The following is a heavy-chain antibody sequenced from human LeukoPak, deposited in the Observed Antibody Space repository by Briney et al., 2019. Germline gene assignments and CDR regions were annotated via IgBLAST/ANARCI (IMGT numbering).Heavy chain of an antibody. V-gene: IGHV3-30*02. CDR3: AKDHCSRTTCHGSPGY. J-gene: IGHJ4*02. Sequence: PGGSLRLSCVASGFTFSNYGIHWVRQAPGKGMEWLALIQYDGDEKYYADSVKGRFTISRDNSKNTLYLQIISLRTEDTAVYYCAKDHCSRTTCHGSPGYWGQGTLVTVSS. CDR1: GFTFSNYG. D-gene: IGHD2-2*01. CDR2: IQYDGDEK.